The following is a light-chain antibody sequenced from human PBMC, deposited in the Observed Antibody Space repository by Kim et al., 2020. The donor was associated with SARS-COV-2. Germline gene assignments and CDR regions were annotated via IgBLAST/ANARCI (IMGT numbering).Light chain of an antibody. CDR1: SSNIGSNP. CDR2: SNS. Sequence: QSVVTQPPSASGAPGQRVTISCSGTSSNIGSNPVNWYQQVPGTAPKLLIYSNSHRPSGVPDRFSGSKSGTSASLAISGLQPDDEADYYCAPWDDSLNGWVFGGGTQLTVL. J-gene: IGLJ3*02. CDR3: APWDDSLNGWV. V-gene: IGLV1-44*01.